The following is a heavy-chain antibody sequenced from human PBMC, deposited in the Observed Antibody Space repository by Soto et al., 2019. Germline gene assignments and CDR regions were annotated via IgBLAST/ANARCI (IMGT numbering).Heavy chain of an antibody. CDR2: ISGSGGST. D-gene: IGHD6-13*01. Sequence: GGSLRLSCAASGFTFSSYAMSWVRQAPGKGLEWVSAISGSGGSTYYADSVKGRFTISRDNSKNTLYLQMNSLRAEDTAVYYCAKELGSSWGLGGGMDVWGQGTTVTVSS. CDR1: GFTFSSYA. J-gene: IGHJ6*02. V-gene: IGHV3-23*01. CDR3: AKELGSSWGLGGGMDV.